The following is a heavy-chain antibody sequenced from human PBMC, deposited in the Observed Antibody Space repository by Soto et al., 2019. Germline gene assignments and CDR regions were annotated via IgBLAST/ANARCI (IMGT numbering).Heavy chain of an antibody. CDR3: ARAKYGDYFAGADY. D-gene: IGHD4-17*01. J-gene: IGHJ4*02. V-gene: IGHV3-30-3*01. CDR1: GFTFSSYA. Sequence: QVQLVESGGGVVQPGRSLRLSCAASGFTFSSYAMHWVRQAPGKGLEWVAVISYDGSNKYYADSVKGRFTISRDNSKNTLYLQMNSLRAEDKAVYYCARAKYGDYFAGADYWGQGTLVTVSS. CDR2: ISYDGSNK.